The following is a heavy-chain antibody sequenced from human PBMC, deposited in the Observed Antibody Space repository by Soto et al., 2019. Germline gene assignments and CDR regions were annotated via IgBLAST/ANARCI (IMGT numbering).Heavy chain of an antibody. D-gene: IGHD6-6*01. CDR3: ARDTIAARGTNWFDP. CDR2: ISSSSSYT. CDR1: GFTFSDYY. J-gene: IGHJ5*02. V-gene: IGHV3-11*06. Sequence: GGSLRLSCAASGFTFSDYYMSWIRQAPGKGLEWVSYISSSSSYTNYADSVKGRFTISRDNAKNSLYLQMNSLRAEDTAVYYCARDTIAARGTNWFDPWGQGTLVTVSS.